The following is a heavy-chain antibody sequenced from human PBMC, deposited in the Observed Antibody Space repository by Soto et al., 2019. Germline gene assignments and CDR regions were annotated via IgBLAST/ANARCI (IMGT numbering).Heavy chain of an antibody. CDR1: GYTFTSYG. Sequence: QVQLVQSGAEVKKPGASVKVSCKASGYTFTSYGISWVRQAPGQGLEWMGWISAYNGNTDYAQKLQGRVTMTRDTARSTEYRELTTSTADDTAVCHCASDTYVSGGGYGGQGALGSVSS. CDR3: ASDTYVSGGGY. CDR2: ISAYNGNT. D-gene: IGHD3-10*01. J-gene: IGHJ4*02. V-gene: IGHV1-18*01.